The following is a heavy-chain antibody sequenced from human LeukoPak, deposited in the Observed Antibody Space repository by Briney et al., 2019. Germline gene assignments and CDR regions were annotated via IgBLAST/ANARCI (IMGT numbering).Heavy chain of an antibody. J-gene: IGHJ4*02. CDR1: GGSFSGYY. V-gene: IGHV4-34*01. CDR2: INHSGST. D-gene: IGHD3-9*01. CDR3: ARGDYDILTGYYHDY. Sequence: PSETLSLTCAVYGGSFSGYYWSWIRQPPGKGLEWIGEINHSGSTNYNPSLKSRVSISVDTSKNQFSLKLSSVTAADTAVYYCARGDYDILTGYYHDYWGQGTLVTVSS.